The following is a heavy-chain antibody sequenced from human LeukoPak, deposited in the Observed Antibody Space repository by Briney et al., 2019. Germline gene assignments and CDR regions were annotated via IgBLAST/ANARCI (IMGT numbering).Heavy chain of an antibody. CDR1: GFTFSSFT. Sequence: GGSLRLSCAASGFTFSSFTMHWVRQAPGKGLEWVSAISGSGGSTYYADSVKGRFTISRDNSKNTLYLQMNSLRAEDTAVYYCAKAYCSSTSCSFDYWGQGTLVTVSS. V-gene: IGHV3-23*01. J-gene: IGHJ4*02. CDR2: ISGSGGST. CDR3: AKAYCSSTSCSFDY. D-gene: IGHD2-2*01.